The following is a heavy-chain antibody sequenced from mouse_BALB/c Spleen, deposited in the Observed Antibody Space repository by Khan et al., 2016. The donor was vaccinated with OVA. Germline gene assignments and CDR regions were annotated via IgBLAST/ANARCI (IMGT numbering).Heavy chain of an antibody. J-gene: IGHJ3*01. CDR2: ISYSGSI. CDR3: TRGRAY. Sequence: EVQLQESGPGLVKPSQSLSLTCTVTGYSITSDYAWNWIRQFPGNKLEWMGYISYSGSISYTPSLKSRISITRDTSKNQFFLQLSSVTTEDTATYYCTRGRAYWGQGTLVTVSA. CDR1: GYSITSDYA. D-gene: IGHD3-3*01. V-gene: IGHV3-2*02.